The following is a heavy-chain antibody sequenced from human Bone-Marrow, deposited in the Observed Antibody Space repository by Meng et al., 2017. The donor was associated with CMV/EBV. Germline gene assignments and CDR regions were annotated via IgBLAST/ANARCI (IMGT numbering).Heavy chain of an antibody. J-gene: IGHJ5*02. D-gene: IGHD2-2*01. V-gene: IGHV3-21*01. CDR1: GFTFSSYS. CDR3: ARDRGCSSTSCYS. Sequence: GESLKISCAASGFTFSSYSMNWVRQAPGKGLEWVSSISSSSSYIYYADSVKGRFTISRDNAKNSLYLQMNSLRAEDMAVYYCARDRGCSSTSCYSWGQGTLVTVSS. CDR2: ISSSSSYI.